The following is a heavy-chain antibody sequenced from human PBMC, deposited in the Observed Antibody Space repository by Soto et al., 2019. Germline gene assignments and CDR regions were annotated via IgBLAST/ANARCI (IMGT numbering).Heavy chain of an antibody. CDR2: ISGSGGST. CDR1: GFTFSSYA. J-gene: IGHJ3*02. D-gene: IGHD2-8*01. CDR3: AKDRVDNGELDGDAFDI. V-gene: IGHV3-23*01. Sequence: GESLKISCAASGFTFSSYAMSWVRQAPGKGLEWVSAISGSGGSTYYADSVKGRFTISRDNSKNTLYLQMNSLRAEDTAVYYCAKDRVDNGELDGDAFDIWGQGTMVTVSS.